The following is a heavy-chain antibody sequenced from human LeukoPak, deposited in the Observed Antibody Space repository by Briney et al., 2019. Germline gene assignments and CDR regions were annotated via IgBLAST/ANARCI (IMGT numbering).Heavy chain of an antibody. CDR3: ARGASVEMATITFFDY. Sequence: PSETLSLTCAVYGGSFSGYYWSWIRQPPGKGLEWIGEINHSGSTNYNPSLKSRVTISVDTSKDQFSLKLSSVTAAGTAVYYCARGASVEMATITFFDYWGQGTLVTVSS. D-gene: IGHD5-24*01. CDR2: INHSGST. CDR1: GGSFSGYY. J-gene: IGHJ4*02. V-gene: IGHV4-34*01.